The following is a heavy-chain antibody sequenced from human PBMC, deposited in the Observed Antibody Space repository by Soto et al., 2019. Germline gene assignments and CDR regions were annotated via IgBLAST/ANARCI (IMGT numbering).Heavy chain of an antibody. CDR2: INHSGST. Sequence: QVQLQQWGAGLLKPSETLSLTCAVYGGSFSAYYWSWIRQPPGKGLEWIGEINHSGSTNYNPSLKSRVTXSVDTSKNQFSLKLSSVTAADTAVYYCARTSRFDYWGQGTLVTVSS. V-gene: IGHV4-34*01. J-gene: IGHJ4*02. CDR1: GGSFSAYY. CDR3: ARTSRFDY. D-gene: IGHD6-6*01.